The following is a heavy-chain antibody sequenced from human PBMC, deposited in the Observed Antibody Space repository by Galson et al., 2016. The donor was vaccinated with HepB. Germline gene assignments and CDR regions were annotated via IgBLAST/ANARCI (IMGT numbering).Heavy chain of an antibody. J-gene: IGHJ4*02. CDR1: GFAVNTNY. CDR2: LYSGGSS. D-gene: IGHD4-23*01. CDR3: ASVGDYGGNSGLFDY. V-gene: IGHV3-66*01. Sequence: SLRLSCAVSGFAVNTNYFSWVRQAPGKGLEWVSVLYSGGSSYYAESLKGRFTISRDNSKNTVYLQLNSLRLDDTAVYYCASVGDYGGNSGLFDYWGQGTLVTVSS.